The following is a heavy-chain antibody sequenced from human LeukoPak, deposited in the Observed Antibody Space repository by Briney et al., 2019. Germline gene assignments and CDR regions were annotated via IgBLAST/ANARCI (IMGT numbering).Heavy chain of an antibody. CDR1: GGSISSGG. D-gene: IGHD3-22*01. Sequence: LSLTCTVSGGSISSGGYYWSWIRQHPGKGLEWVAVISYDGSNKYYADSVKGRFTISRDNSKNTLYLQMNSLRAEDTTVYYCARDRGSGYPSYFDYWGQGTLVTVSS. V-gene: IGHV3-30-3*01. CDR3: ARDRGSGYPSYFDY. J-gene: IGHJ4*02. CDR2: ISYDGSNK.